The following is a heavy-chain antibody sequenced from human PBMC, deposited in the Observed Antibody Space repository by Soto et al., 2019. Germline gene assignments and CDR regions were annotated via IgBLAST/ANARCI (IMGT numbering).Heavy chain of an antibody. D-gene: IGHD3-9*01. J-gene: IGHJ4*02. Sequence: QITLKESGPTLVKPTQTLTLTCTFSGFSLSTSGVGVGWIRQPPGKALEWLALIYWDDDKRYSPSLKSRLTITKDTSKNQVVLTMTNMDPVDTATYYCAHRQDYDILTGPFDYWGQGTRVTVAS. CDR2: IYWDDDK. CDR3: AHRQDYDILTGPFDY. CDR1: GFSLSTSGVG. V-gene: IGHV2-5*02.